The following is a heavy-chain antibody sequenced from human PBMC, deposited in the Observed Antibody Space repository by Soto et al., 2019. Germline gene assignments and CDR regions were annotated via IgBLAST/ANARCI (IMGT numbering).Heavy chain of an antibody. V-gene: IGHV4-61*01. CDR3: ARDSNNYYDASAYYSEI. CDR1: GGFLSSDSYS. Sequence: QVQLQESGPGLVKPSETLSLTCTVSGGFLSSDSYSWSWIRQPPGKGLEWIGYIYYSASTNYNPSLTSRVTISVDTSKNHLSLKLSSVTAADTAVYYCARDSNNYYDASAYYSEIWGPGAMVTVSS. D-gene: IGHD3-22*01. CDR2: IYYSAST. J-gene: IGHJ3*02.